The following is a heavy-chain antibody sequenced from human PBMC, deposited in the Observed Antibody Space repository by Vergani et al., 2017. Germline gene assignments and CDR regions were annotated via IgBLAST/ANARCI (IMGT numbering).Heavy chain of an antibody. CDR1: GGSISSYY. Sequence: QVQLQESGPGLVKPSETLSLTCTVSGGSISSYYWSWIRQPPGKGLEWIGYIYYSGSTNYNPSLKSRVTISVDTSKNQFSLKLGSVTAADTAVYYCAREGSGRDDAFDIWGQGTMVTVSS. J-gene: IGHJ3*02. CDR3: AREGSGRDDAFDI. D-gene: IGHD6-19*01. CDR2: IYYSGST. V-gene: IGHV4-59*01.